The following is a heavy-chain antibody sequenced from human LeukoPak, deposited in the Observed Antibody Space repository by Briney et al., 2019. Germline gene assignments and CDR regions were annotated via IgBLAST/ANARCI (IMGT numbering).Heavy chain of an antibody. CDR3: ARGTTHYYDSSGYFPFDY. Sequence: GESLKISCKGAGYSFTTYWIAWVRQMPGKGLEWMGIIFPGDSETIYSPSFQGQVTISADNSITTAYLQWSSLKASNTAMYYCARGTTHYYDSSGYFPFDYWGQGTLVTVSS. D-gene: IGHD3-22*01. CDR1: GYSFTTYW. V-gene: IGHV5-51*01. J-gene: IGHJ4*02. CDR2: IFPGDSET.